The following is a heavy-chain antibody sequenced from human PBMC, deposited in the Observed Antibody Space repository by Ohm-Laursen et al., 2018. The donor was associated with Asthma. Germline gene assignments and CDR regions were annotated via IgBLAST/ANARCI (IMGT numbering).Heavy chain of an antibody. V-gene: IGHV4-31*02. Sequence: TLSLTWTVSGDSFTSGIYYWGWIRQHPGKGLEWIGYIYHTGSSYYNPSLKSRASISVDTSKNQFSLNLRSVTAADTAVYYCAREATIITRYFDSWGQGRLVTVSS. CDR3: AREATIITRYFDS. D-gene: IGHD5-12*01. CDR2: IYHTGSS. J-gene: IGHJ4*02. CDR1: GDSFTSGIYY.